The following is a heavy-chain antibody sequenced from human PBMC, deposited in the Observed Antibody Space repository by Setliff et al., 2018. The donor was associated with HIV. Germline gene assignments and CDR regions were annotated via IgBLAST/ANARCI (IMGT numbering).Heavy chain of an antibody. J-gene: IGHJ5*02. CDR2: IYYSGST. CDR3: ARLRREEQWLVRGWFDP. CDR1: GGSISSSSYY. V-gene: IGHV4-39*01. D-gene: IGHD6-19*01. Sequence: SETLSLTCTVSGGSISSSSYYWGWIRQPPGKGLEWIGSIYYSGSTYYNPSLKSRVTISVDTSKNQFSLKLSSVTAADTAVYYCARLRREEQWLVRGWFDPWGQGALVTVSS.